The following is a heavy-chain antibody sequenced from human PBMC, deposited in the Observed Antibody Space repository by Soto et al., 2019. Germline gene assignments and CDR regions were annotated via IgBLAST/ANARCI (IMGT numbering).Heavy chain of an antibody. V-gene: IGHV3-30-3*01. D-gene: IGHD2-15*01. Sequence: GGSLRLSCAASGFTFSSYAMHWVRQAPGKGLEWVAVISYDGSNKYYADSVKGRFTISRDNSKNTLYLQMNSLRAEDTAVYYCASNRVCSGGSCYSFPPDYYYYGMDVWGQGTTVTVSS. CDR1: GFTFSSYA. CDR2: ISYDGSNK. J-gene: IGHJ6*02. CDR3: ASNRVCSGGSCYSFPPDYYYYGMDV.